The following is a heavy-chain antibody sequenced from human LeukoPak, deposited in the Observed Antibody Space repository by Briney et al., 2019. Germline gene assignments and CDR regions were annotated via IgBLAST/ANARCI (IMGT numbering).Heavy chain of an antibody. Sequence: GGSLRLSCAASGFTVSSNYMSWVRQAPGKGLEWVSVIYSGGSTYYADSVKGRFTISRDNSKNTLYLQMNSLRAEDTAVYYCARPFGEYRPNDYWGQGTPVTVSS. V-gene: IGHV3-66*04. CDR3: ARPFGEYRPNDY. CDR1: GFTVSSNY. D-gene: IGHD3-10*01. CDR2: IYSGGST. J-gene: IGHJ4*02.